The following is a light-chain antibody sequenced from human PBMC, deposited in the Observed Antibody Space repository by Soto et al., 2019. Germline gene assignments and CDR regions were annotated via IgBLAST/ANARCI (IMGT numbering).Light chain of an antibody. V-gene: IGKV3-20*01. CDR1: QSVSSSY. CDR2: GAS. CDR3: QQYGSSPRGT. J-gene: IGKJ1*01. Sequence: EIVLTQSPGTLSLSPGERATLSCSASQSVSSSYLAWYQQKCGQAPRLLVYGASSRATGIPDRFIGSGSGTDFTLTISGLEPEDFAVYYCQQYGSSPRGTFGQGTKV.